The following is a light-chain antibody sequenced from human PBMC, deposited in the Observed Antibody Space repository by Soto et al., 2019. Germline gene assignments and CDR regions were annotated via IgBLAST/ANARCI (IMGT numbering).Light chain of an antibody. CDR3: QHRSSRT. CDR2: DAS. J-gene: IGKJ1*01. CDR1: QSVNTY. Sequence: EIVLTQSPATLSLSPGEGATLSCRVSQSVNTYLAWYQQKPGQAPRLLISDASNRATGIPARFSGSGSGTDFTLTISSLEPEDFAVYYCQHRSSRTFDQGTKVEIK. V-gene: IGKV3-11*01.